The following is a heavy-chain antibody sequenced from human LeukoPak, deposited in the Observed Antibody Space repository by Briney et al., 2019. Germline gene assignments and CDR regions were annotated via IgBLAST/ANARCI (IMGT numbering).Heavy chain of an antibody. D-gene: IGHD3-10*01. CDR3: ATEGGYYGSGSYYLDY. CDR2: INPSGGST. J-gene: IGHJ4*02. CDR1: GYTFTSYY. Sequence: GASVKVSCKASGYTFTSYYMHWVRQAPGQGLEWMGIINPSGGSTSYAQKFQGRVTMTEDTSTDTAYMELSSLRSEDTAVYYCATEGGYYGSGSYYLDYWGQGTLVTVSS. V-gene: IGHV1-46*01.